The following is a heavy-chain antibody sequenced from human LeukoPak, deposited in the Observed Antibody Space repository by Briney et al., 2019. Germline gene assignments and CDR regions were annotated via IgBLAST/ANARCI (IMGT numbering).Heavy chain of an antibody. CDR2: IYSGGST. Sequence: GGSLRLSCAASGFTVSSNYMSWVRQAPGKGLEWVSVIYSGGSTYYADSVKGRFTISRDNSKNTLYLQMNSLRAEDTAVYYCARRDNWNAELDYWGQGTLVTVSS. CDR1: GFTVSSNY. CDR3: ARRDNWNAELDY. D-gene: IGHD1-20*01. J-gene: IGHJ4*02. V-gene: IGHV3-66*01.